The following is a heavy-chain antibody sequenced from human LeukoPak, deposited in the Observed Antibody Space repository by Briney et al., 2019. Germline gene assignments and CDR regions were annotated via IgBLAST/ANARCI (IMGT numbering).Heavy chain of an antibody. J-gene: IGHJ4*02. Sequence: SETLSLTCTVSGGSISSYDWSWFRQPAGKRLEWIGRIYTRGSTNYNPSLKSRVIMSVDTSKNQFSLKLSSVTAADTAVYYCARQRGLDYDSSAYYRDYWGQGTLVTVSS. D-gene: IGHD3-22*01. V-gene: IGHV4-4*07. CDR1: GGSISSYD. CDR3: ARQRGLDYDSSAYYRDY. CDR2: IYTRGST.